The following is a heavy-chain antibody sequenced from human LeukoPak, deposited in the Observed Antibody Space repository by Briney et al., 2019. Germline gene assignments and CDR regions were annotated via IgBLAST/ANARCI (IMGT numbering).Heavy chain of an antibody. Sequence: SETLSLTCTVSAGSISSYYWSWIRQPPRKGMEWIGYIYYSGSTNYAPSLKSRVTISVDTSKNQFSLKLSSVTAADTAVYYCARDYYGRFDPWGQGTLVTVSS. CDR2: IYYSGST. V-gene: IGHV4-59*01. CDR3: ARDYYGRFDP. J-gene: IGHJ5*02. CDR1: AGSISSYY. D-gene: IGHD3-10*01.